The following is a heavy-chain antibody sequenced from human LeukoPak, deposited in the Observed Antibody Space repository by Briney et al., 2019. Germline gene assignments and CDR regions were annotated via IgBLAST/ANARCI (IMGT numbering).Heavy chain of an antibody. Sequence: PSETLSLTCTVSGYSISSGYYWGWIRQPPGKGLEWIGSIYHSGSTYYNPSLKSRVTISVDTSKNQFSLKLSSVTAADTAVYYCARAYYDSSGYSDDFDYWGQGTLVTVSA. V-gene: IGHV4-38-2*02. CDR2: IYHSGST. J-gene: IGHJ4*02. D-gene: IGHD3-22*01. CDR3: ARAYYDSSGYSDDFDY. CDR1: GYSISSGYY.